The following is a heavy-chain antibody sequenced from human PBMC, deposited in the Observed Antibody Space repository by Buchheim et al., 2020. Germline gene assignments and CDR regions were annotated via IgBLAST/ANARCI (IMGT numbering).Heavy chain of an antibody. J-gene: IGHJ4*02. CDR2: LTADGRDT. V-gene: IGHV3-74*01. CDR1: GFTVSSSW. Sequence: EVQLVESGGGLVQPGGSLRLSCAASGFTVSSSWMHWVRQAPGKGLVWVSRLTADGRDTAYADSVKGRFTISRDNAKNTLYLQMNTLRAEDTAVYYRARSWRFSLDSWGRGTL. D-gene: IGHD3-10*01. CDR3: ARSWRFSLDS.